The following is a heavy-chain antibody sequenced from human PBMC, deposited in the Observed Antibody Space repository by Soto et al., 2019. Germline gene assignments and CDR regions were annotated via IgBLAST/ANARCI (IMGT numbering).Heavy chain of an antibody. J-gene: IGHJ5*01. Sequence: SETLSLTCSVSGDSISSLDYFWAWIRQPPVQALEYIGYIYTSATTYYNPSFESRVAISVDTSKSQFSLNVTSVTAADTAVYFCARGRYCLTGRCFPNWFDSWGQGALVTVSS. CDR1: GDSISSLDYF. CDR2: IYTSATT. CDR3: ARGRYCLTGRCFPNWFDS. D-gene: IGHD7-27*01. V-gene: IGHV4-30-4*01.